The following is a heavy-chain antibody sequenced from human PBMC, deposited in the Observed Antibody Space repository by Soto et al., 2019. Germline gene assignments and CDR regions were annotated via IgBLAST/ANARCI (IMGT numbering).Heavy chain of an antibody. CDR1: GGSISSGDYY. D-gene: IGHD3-22*01. J-gene: IGHJ4*02. V-gene: IGHV4-30-4*01. Sequence: LSLTCTVSGGSISSGDYYWSWIRQPPGKGLEWIGYIYYSGSTYYNPSLKSRVTISVDTSKNQFSLKLSSVTAADTAVYYCARVYDSSGYLIDYWGQGTLVTVSS. CDR2: IYYSGST. CDR3: ARVYDSSGYLIDY.